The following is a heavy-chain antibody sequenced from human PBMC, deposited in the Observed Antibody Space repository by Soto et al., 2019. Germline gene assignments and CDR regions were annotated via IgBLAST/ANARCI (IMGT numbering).Heavy chain of an antibody. CDR3: ARDYSSGWYDDY. V-gene: IGHV1-18*01. Sequence: ASVEVSCKASGYTFTSYGISWVRQAPGQGLEWMGWISAYNGNTNYAQKLRGRVTMTTDTSTSTAYMGLRSLRSNDTAVHDCARDYSSGWYDDYWGQGTLVTVSS. D-gene: IGHD6-19*01. CDR1: GYTFTSYG. CDR2: ISAYNGNT. J-gene: IGHJ4*02.